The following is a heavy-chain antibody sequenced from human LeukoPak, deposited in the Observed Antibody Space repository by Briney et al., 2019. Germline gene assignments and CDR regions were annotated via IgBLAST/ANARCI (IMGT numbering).Heavy chain of an antibody. D-gene: IGHD2-2*01. CDR3: ARGRSCSSTSCQLNWFDP. CDR2: IYTSGST. V-gene: IGHV4-4*07. Sequence: PSGTLSLTCTVSGGSISSYYWSWIRQPAGKGLEWIGRIYTSGSTNYNPSLKSRVTMSVDTSKNQFSLKLSSVTAADTAVYYCARGRSCSSTSCQLNWFDPWGQGTLVTVSS. CDR1: GGSISSYY. J-gene: IGHJ5*02.